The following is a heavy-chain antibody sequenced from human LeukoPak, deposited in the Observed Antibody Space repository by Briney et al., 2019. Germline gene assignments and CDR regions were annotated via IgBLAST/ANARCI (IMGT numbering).Heavy chain of an antibody. CDR3: ARDPPAVRTNTYA. CDR1: GFTVSNNY. CDR2: IYSGGDT. D-gene: IGHD4/OR15-4a*01. J-gene: IGHJ5*02. Sequence: AGGSPRLSCAASGFTVSNNYMNWVRQAPGKGLEWVSLIYSGGDTHYADSVKGRFTISRDSSKNTLYLQMNSLRAEDTAVYYCARDPPAVRTNTYAWGQGTLVTVSS. V-gene: IGHV3-66*01.